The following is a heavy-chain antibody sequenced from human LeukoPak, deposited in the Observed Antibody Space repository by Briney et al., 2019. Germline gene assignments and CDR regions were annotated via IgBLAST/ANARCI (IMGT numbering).Heavy chain of an antibody. CDR2: ITSDGSST. J-gene: IGHJ4*02. D-gene: IGHD6-19*01. CDR3: ARGGWGTYDPGNLDF. CDR1: GLTFNSYW. Sequence: GGSLRLSCAASGLTFNSYWMHWVRQAPGKGLVWVSLITSDGSSTTYADSVKGRFTISRDIIKNTLHLQINSLRAEDTALYYCARGGWGTYDPGNLDFWGQGTLVTVSS. V-gene: IGHV3-74*01.